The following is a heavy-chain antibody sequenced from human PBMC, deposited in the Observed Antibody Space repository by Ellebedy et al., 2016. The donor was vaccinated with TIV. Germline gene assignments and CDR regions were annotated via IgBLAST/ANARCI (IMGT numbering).Heavy chain of an antibody. Sequence: GGSLRLXXAASGFTFSSYSMNWVRQAPGNGLEWVSYISSSSTSIYYADSVKGRFTISRDNAKNSLLLQMNSLRAEDTALNYCARDVYRDGSPYKDYAFDMWGQGTMVTVSS. J-gene: IGHJ3*02. CDR3: ARDVYRDGSPYKDYAFDM. CDR1: GFTFSSYS. V-gene: IGHV3-48*01. D-gene: IGHD4-17*01. CDR2: ISSSSTSI.